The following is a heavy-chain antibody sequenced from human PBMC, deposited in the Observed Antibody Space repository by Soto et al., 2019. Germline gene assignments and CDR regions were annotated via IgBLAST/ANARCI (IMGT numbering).Heavy chain of an antibody. J-gene: IGHJ4*02. Sequence: PSETLSLTCTVSGGSISSGDYFWSWIRQPPGKGLEWIVYIYYSENTYYDPSLKSRCTISVDTSKNQFSLKLSSVTAADTALYYCARAPTCQTYKDNRSDHQFDFWGQGTLVTVSS. CDR1: GGSISSGDYF. V-gene: IGHV4-30-4*01. CDR2: IYYSENT. CDR3: ARAPTCQTYKDNRSDHQFDF. D-gene: IGHD3-16*02.